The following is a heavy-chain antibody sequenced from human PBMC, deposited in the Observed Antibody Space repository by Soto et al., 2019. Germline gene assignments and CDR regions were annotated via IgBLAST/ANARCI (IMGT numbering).Heavy chain of an antibody. J-gene: IGHJ6*02. CDR3: AGDSTVLRFLEWLPNSYYYYGMDV. V-gene: IGHV1-3*01. D-gene: IGHD3-3*01. CDR2: INAGNGNT. Sequence: GASVKVSCKASGYTFTSYAMHWVRQAPGQRLEWMGWINAGNGNTKYSQKFQGRVTITRDTSASTAYMELSSLRSEDTAVYYCAGDSTVLRFLEWLPNSYYYYGMDVWGQGTTVTVSS. CDR1: GYTFTSYA.